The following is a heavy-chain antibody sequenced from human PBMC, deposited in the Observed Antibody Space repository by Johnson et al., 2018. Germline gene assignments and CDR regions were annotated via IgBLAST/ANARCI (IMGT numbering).Heavy chain of an antibody. CDR1: GFTFSSYG. D-gene: IGHD2-15*01. CDR2: IWYDGSNK. V-gene: IGHV3-33*01. CDR3: SRARDRANYMDV. J-gene: IGHJ6*03. Sequence: QVQLVESGGGVVQPGRSLRLSCAASGFTFSSYGMHWVRQAPGKGLEWVAVIWYDGSNKYYADSVKGRFTISRDNSKNTLYLQMNSLRAEDTAVYYWSRARDRANYMDVWGKGTTVTVSS.